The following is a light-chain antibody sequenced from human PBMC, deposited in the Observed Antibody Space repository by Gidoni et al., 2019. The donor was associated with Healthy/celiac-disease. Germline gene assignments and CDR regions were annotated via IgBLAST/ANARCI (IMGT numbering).Light chain of an antibody. J-gene: IGKJ1*01. CDR2: GAS. CDR1: QRVSSSY. V-gene: IGKV3-20*01. CDR3: QQYGSSPST. Sequence: EIVLTQSPGTLSLSPGERATLSCRASQRVSSSYLAWYQQKPGQAPRLLIYGASSRATGIPDRFSGIGSGTDFTLTISRLEPEDFAVYYCQQYGSSPSTFGQGTKVEIK.